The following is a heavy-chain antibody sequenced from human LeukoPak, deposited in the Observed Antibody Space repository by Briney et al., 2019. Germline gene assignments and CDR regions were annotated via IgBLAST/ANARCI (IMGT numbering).Heavy chain of an antibody. J-gene: IGHJ6*02. CDR2: IIPILGIA. Sequence: ASVKVSCKASGGTFSSYTISWVRQAPGQGLEWMGRIIPILGIANYAQKFQGRVTITADKSTSIAYMELSSLRSEDTAVYYCAREQYSSSSWGFYGMDVWGQGTTVTVSS. D-gene: IGHD6-6*01. CDR3: AREQYSSSSWGFYGMDV. CDR1: GGTFSSYT. V-gene: IGHV1-69*04.